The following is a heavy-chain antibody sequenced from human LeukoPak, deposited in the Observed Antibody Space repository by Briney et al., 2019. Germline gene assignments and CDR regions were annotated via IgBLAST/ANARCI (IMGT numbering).Heavy chain of an antibody. CDR2: IYHSGST. CDR1: GGSISSYY. Sequence: SETLSLTCTVSGGSISSYYWSWIRQPPGKGLEWIGYIYHSGSTDYNPSIKSRVTISVDTSKSQFSLKLTSVTAADTAVYYCATLTTVVTAYYFDYWGQGTLVTVSS. J-gene: IGHJ4*02. V-gene: IGHV4-4*09. CDR3: ATLTTVVTAYYFDY. D-gene: IGHD4-23*01.